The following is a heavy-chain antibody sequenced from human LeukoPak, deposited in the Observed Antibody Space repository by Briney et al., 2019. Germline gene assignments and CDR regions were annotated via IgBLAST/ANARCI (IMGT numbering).Heavy chain of an antibody. CDR2: IYYSGST. D-gene: IGHD3-3*01. J-gene: IGHJ6*03. Sequence: SETLSLTCTVSGGSISSSSYYWGWIRQPPGKGLEWIGSIYYSGSTYYNPSLKSRVTISVDTSKNQFSLKLSSVTAADTAVYYCARGRSRYDFWSGYYTYYYYYMDVWGKGTTVTVSS. V-gene: IGHV4-39*07. CDR1: GGSISSSSYY. CDR3: ARGRSRYDFWSGYYTYYYYYMDV.